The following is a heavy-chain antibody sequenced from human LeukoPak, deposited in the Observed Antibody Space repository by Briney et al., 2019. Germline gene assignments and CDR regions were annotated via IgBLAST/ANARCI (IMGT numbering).Heavy chain of an antibody. CDR3: GRGHRGDGYNTIDY. J-gene: IGHJ4*02. Sequence: SETLSLTCAVYGGSFSGYYWSWIRQPPGKGLEWIGEINHSGSTKYNPSLKSRVTISVDTSKNQFSLKLSSMTAADTAVYYCGRGHRGDGYNTIDYWGQGTLVTVSS. CDR1: GGSFSGYY. D-gene: IGHD5-24*01. CDR2: INHSGST. V-gene: IGHV4-34*01.